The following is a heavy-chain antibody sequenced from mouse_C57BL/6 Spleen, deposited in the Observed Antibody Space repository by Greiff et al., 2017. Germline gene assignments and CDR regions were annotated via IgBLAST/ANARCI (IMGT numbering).Heavy chain of an antibody. D-gene: IGHD1-1*01. V-gene: IGHV1-15*01. J-gene: IGHJ2*01. Sequence: QVQLKESGAELVRPGASVTLSCKASGYTFTDYEMHWVKQTPVHGLEWIGAIDPETGGTAYNQKFKGKAILTADKSSSTAYMELLSLTSDDSAVYYYTRYNYYGSSRDFDYWGQGTTLTVSS. CDR1: GYTFTDYE. CDR2: IDPETGGT. CDR3: TRYNYYGSSRDFDY.